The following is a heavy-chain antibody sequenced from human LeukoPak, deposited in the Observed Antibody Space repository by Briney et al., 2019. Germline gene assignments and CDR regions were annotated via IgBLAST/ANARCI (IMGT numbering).Heavy chain of an antibody. CDR2: MNPNSGNT. CDR3: ARDHTRAPMSSSKRRYYYYYGMDV. Sequence: GASVKVSCKAPGYTFTSYDINWVRQATGQGLEWMGWMNPNSGNTGYAQKFQGRVTMTRNTSISTAYMELSSLRSEDTAVYYCARDHTRAPMSSSKRRYYYYYGMDVWGQGTTVTVSS. J-gene: IGHJ6*02. D-gene: IGHD1-26*01. V-gene: IGHV1-8*01. CDR1: GYTFTSYD.